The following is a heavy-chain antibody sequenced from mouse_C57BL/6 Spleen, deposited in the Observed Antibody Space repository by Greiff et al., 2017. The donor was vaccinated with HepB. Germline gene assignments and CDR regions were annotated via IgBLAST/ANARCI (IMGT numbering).Heavy chain of an antibody. V-gene: IGHV14-4*01. J-gene: IGHJ1*03. D-gene: IGHD2-14*01. CDR3: TSIGFDV. CDR1: GFNIKDDY. CDR2: IDPENGDT. Sequence: EVQLVESGAELVRPGASVKLSCTASGFNIKDDYMHWVKQRPEQGLEWIGWIDPENGDTEYASKFQGKATITADTSSNTAYLQLSSLTSEDTAVYYCTSIGFDVWGTGTTVTVSS.